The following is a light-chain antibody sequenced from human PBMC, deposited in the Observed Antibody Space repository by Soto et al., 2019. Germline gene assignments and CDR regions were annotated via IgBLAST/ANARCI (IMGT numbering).Light chain of an antibody. Sequence: QSVRTPPASVSGSPGESVAISSTGTSSDVGLYDYVSWYQQHPGKAPQLMIYAASNRPSGVSNRFSASKSGNTASLFISGLQAEDEADYYCSSYTSDSSYVFGSGTKVTVL. CDR1: SSDVGLYDY. CDR3: SSYTSDSSYV. J-gene: IGLJ1*01. CDR2: AAS. V-gene: IGLV2-14*01.